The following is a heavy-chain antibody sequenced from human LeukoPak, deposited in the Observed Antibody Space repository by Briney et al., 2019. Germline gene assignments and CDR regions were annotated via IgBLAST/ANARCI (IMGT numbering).Heavy chain of an antibody. D-gene: IGHD4-11*01. Sequence: SETLPLTCAVYGGSFSGYYWSWIRQPPGKGLEWIGEINHSGSTNYNPSLKSRVTISVDTSKNQFSLKLSSVTAADTAVYYCARGAVTTDYYYGMDVWGQGTTVTVSS. J-gene: IGHJ6*02. V-gene: IGHV4-34*01. CDR3: ARGAVTTDYYYGMDV. CDR1: GGSFSGYY. CDR2: INHSGST.